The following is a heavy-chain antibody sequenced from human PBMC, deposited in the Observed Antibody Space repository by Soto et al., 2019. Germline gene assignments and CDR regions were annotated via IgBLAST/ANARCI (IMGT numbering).Heavy chain of an antibody. D-gene: IGHD3-16*02. Sequence: QVQLVESGGGAVQAGRSLRLSCATSGFTFSWYGMHWLRQAPGKGLEWVAVISSDGRTEYYADYVKGRFTISRDNSKSTMYLEMDSLGAEDTAVYYCAKEGGAPATPPSFRYDYWGQGILVTVSS. CDR1: GFTFSWYG. CDR2: ISSDGRTE. V-gene: IGHV3-30*18. J-gene: IGHJ4*02. CDR3: AKEGGAPATPPSFRYDY.